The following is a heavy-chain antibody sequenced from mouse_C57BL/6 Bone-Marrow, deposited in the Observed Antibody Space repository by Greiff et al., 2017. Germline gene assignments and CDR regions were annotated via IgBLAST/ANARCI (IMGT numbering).Heavy chain of an antibody. D-gene: IGHD1-1*01. V-gene: IGHV14-1*01. CDR1: GFNIKDYY. Sequence: EVQLQQSGAELVRPGASVKLSCTASGFNIKDYYMHWVKQRPEQGLEWIGRIDPEDGDTEYAPKFQGKATMTADTSSNTAYLQLSILTSEDTAVYYCTTPFTTVVATRAYWGQGTLVTVSA. CDR3: TTPFTTVVATRAY. CDR2: IDPEDGDT. J-gene: IGHJ3*01.